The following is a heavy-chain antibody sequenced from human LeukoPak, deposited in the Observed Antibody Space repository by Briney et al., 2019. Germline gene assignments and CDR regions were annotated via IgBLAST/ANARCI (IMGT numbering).Heavy chain of an antibody. CDR2: IKRKTDGGTT. V-gene: IGHV3-15*01. CDR1: GFTFSNAW. D-gene: IGHD3-10*01. J-gene: IGHJ6*02. Sequence: GGSLRLSCAASGFTFSNAWMTWVRQAPGKGLEWVGRIKRKTDGGTTEYAAPVKGRFTISRDDSKNTLYLQMNSLKTEDTAVYYCTRELGDYYYGMDVWGQGTTVTVSS. CDR3: TRELGDYYYGMDV.